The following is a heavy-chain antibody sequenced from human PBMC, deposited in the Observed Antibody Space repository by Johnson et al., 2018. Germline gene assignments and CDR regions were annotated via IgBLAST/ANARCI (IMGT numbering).Heavy chain of an antibody. V-gene: IGHV3-30*04. CDR1: GFTFSTYA. D-gene: IGHD3-3*01. J-gene: IGHJ6*02. CDR2: ISYDGSNK. Sequence: QVQLVESGGGVVQPGRSLRLSCAASGFTFSTYAMHWVRQAPGKGLEWVAVISYDGSNKYYADSVKGRFTISRDNSKHTLYLQMNSLRAEDTAVYYCASEMGIIRANYYYYGMDVWGQGTTVTVSS. CDR3: ASEMGIIRANYYYYGMDV.